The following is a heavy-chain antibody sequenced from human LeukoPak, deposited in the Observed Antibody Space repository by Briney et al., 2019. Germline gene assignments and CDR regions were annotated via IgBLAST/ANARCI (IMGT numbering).Heavy chain of an antibody. CDR2: ISGSGGNT. CDR1: GFTFSNYG. J-gene: IGHJ6*03. CDR3: AKDDGGSYYIYYYYMDV. Sequence: GGSLRLSCAASGFTFSNYGMSWVRQAPGQGLEWVSAISGSGGNTYYADSGKGRFTISRDNSKNTLYLQMNSLRAEDTAVYYCAKDDGGSYYIYYYYMDVWGKGTTVTISS. V-gene: IGHV3-23*01. D-gene: IGHD1-26*01.